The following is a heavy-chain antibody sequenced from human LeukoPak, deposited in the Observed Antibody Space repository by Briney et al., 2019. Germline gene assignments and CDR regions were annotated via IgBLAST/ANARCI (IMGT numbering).Heavy chain of an antibody. CDR3: AKDAAGPEY. J-gene: IGHJ4*02. CDR1: GLTFSDYS. D-gene: IGHD6-13*01. V-gene: IGHV3-23*01. Sequence: GGSLRLSCAASGLTFSDYSMTWVRQAPGKGLFWVSGISAGGGSNAGSVKGRFTISRDNSRNTLYLQMNSLRAEDTAVYYCAKDAAGPEYWGQGTLVTVSS. CDR2: ISAGGGS.